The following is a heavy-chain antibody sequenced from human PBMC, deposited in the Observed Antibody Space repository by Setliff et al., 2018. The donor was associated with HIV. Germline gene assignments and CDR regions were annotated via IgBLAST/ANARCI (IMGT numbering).Heavy chain of an antibody. Sequence: SETLSLTCSVSGGSISSYYWSWIRQPPGKGLEWIGYIYYSGSTNYIPSLKSRVTISVDTSKNQFSLKLSSVTAADTAVYYCASGEYSYGYRFDYWGQGTLVTVSS. D-gene: IGHD5-18*01. J-gene: IGHJ4*02. CDR1: GGSISSYY. CDR3: ASGEYSYGYRFDY. CDR2: IYYSGST. V-gene: IGHV4-59*01.